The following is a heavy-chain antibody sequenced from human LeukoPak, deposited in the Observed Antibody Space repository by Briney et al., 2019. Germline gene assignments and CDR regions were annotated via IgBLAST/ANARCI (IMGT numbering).Heavy chain of an antibody. V-gene: IGHV1-69*05. Sequence: SVKVSCKASGGTFSSYAISWVRQAPGQGLEWMGGIIPIFGTANYAQKFQGRVTITTDESTSTAYMELSSLRSEDTAVYYCARSGKGLRYYYYMDVWGKGTTVTVSS. CDR1: GGTFSSYA. J-gene: IGHJ6*03. CDR2: IIPIFGTA. CDR3: ARSGKGLRYYYYMDV.